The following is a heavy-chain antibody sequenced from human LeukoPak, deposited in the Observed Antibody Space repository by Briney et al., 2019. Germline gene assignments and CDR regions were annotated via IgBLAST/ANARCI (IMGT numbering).Heavy chain of an antibody. J-gene: IGHJ4*02. Sequence: PGGSLRLSCAASGFTFSDYYMSWIRQAPGKGLEWVSYISSSGSTIYYADSVKGRFTISRDNAKNSLYLQMNSLRAEDTAVYYCARGVYDSRGSSWQIEYYFDYWGQGTLVTVSS. V-gene: IGHV3-11*01. CDR1: GFTFSDYY. CDR3: ARGVYDSRGSSWQIEYYFDY. D-gene: IGHD3-22*01. CDR2: ISSSGSTI.